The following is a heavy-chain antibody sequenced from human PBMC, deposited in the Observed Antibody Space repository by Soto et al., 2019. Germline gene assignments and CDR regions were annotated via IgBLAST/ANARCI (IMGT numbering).Heavy chain of an antibody. CDR1: GGSISSGGYY. CDR2: IYYSGST. V-gene: IGHV4-31*03. Sequence: QVQLQESGPGLVKPSQTLSLTCTVSGGSISSGGYYWSWIRQHPGKGLEWIGYIYYSGSTYYNPSLKSRVTISVDTSKNQFSLKLSSVTAADTAVYYCARGDVDTAMVTLQSVCYFDYWGQGTLVTVSS. CDR3: ARGDVDTAMVTLQSVCYFDY. J-gene: IGHJ4*02. D-gene: IGHD5-18*01.